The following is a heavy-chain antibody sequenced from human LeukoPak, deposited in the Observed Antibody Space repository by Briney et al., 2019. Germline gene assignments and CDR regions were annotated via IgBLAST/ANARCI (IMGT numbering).Heavy chain of an antibody. CDR1: GFTFNNST. D-gene: IGHD2-2*01. CDR2: ISFGGINK. Sequence: PGRSRRLSCAASGFTFNNSTMHWVRQAPGMGLEWVAVISFGGINKYHADSVKGRFTISRDNSKNTLYLQMNSLTGEDTAVYYCARDRFYHMDVWGQGTTVTVSS. V-gene: IGHV3-30-3*01. J-gene: IGHJ6*02. CDR3: ARDRFYHMDV.